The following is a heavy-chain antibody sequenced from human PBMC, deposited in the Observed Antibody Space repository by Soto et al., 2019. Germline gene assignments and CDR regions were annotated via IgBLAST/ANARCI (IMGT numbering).Heavy chain of an antibody. CDR3: AIVRYSNTWYYAFDY. D-gene: IGHD2-2*01. V-gene: IGHV1-8*02. CDR1: GYTFTSYD. CDR2: MNPNSGNT. J-gene: IGHJ4*02. Sequence: ASVKVSCKASGYTFTSYDINWVRQATGQGLEWMGWMNPNSGNTGHAQKFQGRVTMTRNTSISTVYMELSSLRSEDTAVYYCAIVRYSNTWYYAFDYWGQGTLVTVSS.